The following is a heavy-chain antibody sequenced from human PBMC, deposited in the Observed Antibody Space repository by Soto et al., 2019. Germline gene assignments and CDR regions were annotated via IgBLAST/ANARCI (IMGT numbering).Heavy chain of an antibody. CDR3: ARGDHADWGLLYYYYYYMDV. CDR1: GYTFTSYD. Sequence: ASVKVSCKASGYTFTSYDINWVRQATGQGLEWMGWMNPNSGNTGYAQKFQGRVTMTRNTSISTAYMELSSLRSEDTAVYYCARGDHADWGLLYYYYYYMDVWGKGTTVTVSS. CDR2: MNPNSGNT. J-gene: IGHJ6*03. D-gene: IGHD7-27*01. V-gene: IGHV1-8*01.